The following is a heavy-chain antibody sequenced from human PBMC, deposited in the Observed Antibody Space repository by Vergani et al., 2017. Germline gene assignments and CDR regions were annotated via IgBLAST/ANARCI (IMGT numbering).Heavy chain of an antibody. CDR3: ARDXGGEYCSGGSCYFNWFDP. CDR2: ISYDGSNK. J-gene: IGHJ5*02. D-gene: IGHD2-15*01. Sequence: QVQLVESGGGVVQPGRSLRLSCAASGFTFSSYAMHWVRPAPGKGLEWVAVISYDGSNKYYAYSVKGRFTISRDNSKNTLYLQMNSLRAEDTAVYYCARDXGGEYCSGGSCYFNWFDPWGQGTLVTVSS. CDR1: GFTFSSYA. V-gene: IGHV3-30-3*01.